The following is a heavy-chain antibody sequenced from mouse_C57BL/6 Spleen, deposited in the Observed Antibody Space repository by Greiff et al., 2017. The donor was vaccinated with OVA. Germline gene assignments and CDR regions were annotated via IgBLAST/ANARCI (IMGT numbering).Heavy chain of an antibody. J-gene: IGHJ4*01. V-gene: IGHV1-77*01. CDR3: ASADGNYLYAMDY. Sequence: VQLQESGAELVKPGASVKISCKASGYTFPDYYINWVKQRPGQGLEWIGKIGPGSGSTYYNEKFKGKATLTADKSSSTAYMQLSSLTSEDSAVYFCASADGNYLYAMDYWGQGTSVTVSS. D-gene: IGHD2-1*01. CDR1: GYTFPDYY. CDR2: IGPGSGST.